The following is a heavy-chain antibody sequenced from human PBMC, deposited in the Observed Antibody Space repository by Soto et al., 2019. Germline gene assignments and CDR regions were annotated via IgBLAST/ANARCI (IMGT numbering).Heavy chain of an antibody. V-gene: IGHV3-7*01. CDR2: IKQDGSEK. CDR1: GFTFSSYW. Sequence: EVQLVESGGGLVQPGGSLRLSCAASGFTFSSYWMSWVRQAPGKGLEWVANIKQDGSEKYYVDSVKGRFTISRDNAKNSLYLQMNSLRAEDTAVYYCARVTIAVAGKGIDYWGQGTLVTVSS. D-gene: IGHD6-19*01. J-gene: IGHJ4*02. CDR3: ARVTIAVAGKGIDY.